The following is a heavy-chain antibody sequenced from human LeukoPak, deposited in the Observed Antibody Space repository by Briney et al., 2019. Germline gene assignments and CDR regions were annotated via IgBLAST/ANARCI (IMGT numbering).Heavy chain of an antibody. D-gene: IGHD2-15*01. J-gene: IGHJ6*02. CDR3: ARALGGDCSGGSCYSAYYYYGMDV. CDR2: IYTSGST. V-gene: IGHV4-61*02. Sequence: SQTLSLTCTVSGGSISSGSYYWSWIRQPAGKGLEWIGRIYTSGSTNYNPSLKSRVTISVDTSENQFSLKLSSVTAADTAVYYCARALGGDCSGGSCYSAYYYYGMDVWGQGTTVTVSS. CDR1: GGSISSGSYY.